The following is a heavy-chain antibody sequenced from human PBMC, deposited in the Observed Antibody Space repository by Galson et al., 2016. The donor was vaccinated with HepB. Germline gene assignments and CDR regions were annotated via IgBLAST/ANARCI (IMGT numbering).Heavy chain of an antibody. V-gene: IGHV2-5*02. CDR1: GFSLTTSGVG. CDR3: AHRRGSTWPYAAFDI. J-gene: IGHJ3*02. Sequence: PALVKPTQTPTLTCTFSGFSLTTSGVGVGWIRQPPGKALEWLALIYWDDDKRYRPSLKTRLTITKDTSKNQVVLKMTNMDPVDTATYYCAHRRGSTWPYAAFDIWGQGTVVTVSS. CDR2: IYWDDDK. D-gene: IGHD6-13*01.